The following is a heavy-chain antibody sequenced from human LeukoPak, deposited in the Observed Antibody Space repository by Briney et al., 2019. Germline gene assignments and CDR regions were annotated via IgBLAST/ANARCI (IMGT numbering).Heavy chain of an antibody. J-gene: IGHJ6*03. CDR2: ISAYNGNT. Sequence: ASVKVSCKASGYTFTSYGINWVRQAPGQGLEWMGWISAYNGNTNYAQKFQGRVTMTEDTSTDTAYMELSSLRSEDTAVYYCATGGPERFPEAYYYMDVWGKGTTVTVSS. CDR1: GYTFTSYG. V-gene: IGHV1-18*01. D-gene: IGHD1-14*01. CDR3: ATGGPERFPEAYYYMDV.